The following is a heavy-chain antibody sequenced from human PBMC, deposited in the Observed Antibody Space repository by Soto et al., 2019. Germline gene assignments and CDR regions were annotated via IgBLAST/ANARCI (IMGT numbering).Heavy chain of an antibody. CDR1: GFSLTTSGVG. D-gene: IGHD6-13*01. Sequence: SGPTLVNPTQTLSLTCTFSGFSLTTSGVGVGWIRQPPGKALEWLGLIYWDDDKRYNPSLKSRLTITKDTSKDQVVLTMTSMDPVDTGTYYCAHTGDSKIYSSSWYRYWGQGILVTVSS. CDR3: AHTGDSKIYSSSWYRY. CDR2: IYWDDDK. J-gene: IGHJ4*02. V-gene: IGHV2-5*02.